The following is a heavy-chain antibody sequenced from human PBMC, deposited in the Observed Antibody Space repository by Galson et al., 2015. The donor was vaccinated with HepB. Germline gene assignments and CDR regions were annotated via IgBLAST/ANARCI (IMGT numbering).Heavy chain of an antibody. V-gene: IGHV3-21*01. Sequence: SLRLSCAASGFTFSSYSMNWVRQAPGKGLEWVSSISSSSYIYYADSVKGRFTISRDNAKNSLYLQMNGLRAEDTAVYYCARGVGAFDIWGQGTMVTVSS. J-gene: IGHJ3*02. CDR2: ISSSSYI. CDR1: GFTFSSYS. CDR3: ARGVGAFDI. D-gene: IGHD1-26*01.